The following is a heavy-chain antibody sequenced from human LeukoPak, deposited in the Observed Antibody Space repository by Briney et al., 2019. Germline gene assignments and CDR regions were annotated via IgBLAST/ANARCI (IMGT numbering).Heavy chain of an antibody. CDR3: ARDGGMISAFDY. D-gene: IGHD3-22*01. CDR1: GGSISNYY. J-gene: IGHJ4*02. CDR2: ISYSGST. V-gene: IGHV4-59*01. Sequence: SETLSLTCTVSGGSISNYYWSWIRQPPGKGLEWIGYISYSGSTNYNPSLKSRVTISVDTSKNQFSLKLSSVTAADTAVYYCARDGGMISAFDYWGQGTLVTVSS.